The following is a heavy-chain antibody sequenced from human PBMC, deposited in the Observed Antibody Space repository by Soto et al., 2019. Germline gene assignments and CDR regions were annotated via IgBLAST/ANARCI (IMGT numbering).Heavy chain of an antibody. CDR2: ITGSGGST. CDR1: GFTFSSYA. D-gene: IGHD3-22*01. V-gene: IGHV3-23*01. CDR3: AKDTYDSSGYYSDY. Sequence: LRLSCAASGFTFSSYAMSWVRQAPGKGLEWVSSITGSGGSTFYADSVKGRVTISRDSSKNTLFLQMNSLRAEDTAVYYCAKDTYDSSGYYSDYWGQGTLVTVSS. J-gene: IGHJ4*02.